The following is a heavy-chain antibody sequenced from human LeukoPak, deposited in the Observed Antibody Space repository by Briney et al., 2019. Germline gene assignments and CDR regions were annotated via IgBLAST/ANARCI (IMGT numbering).Heavy chain of an antibody. J-gene: IGHJ5*02. Sequence: SETLSLPCTVSRGSISISDYFWGWIRQPPGKGLEWIGNIYYTGNTYYNPSLKSRVTISVDTSKNQFSVNLSSVTAADTAVFFGTRLSVRLLWWFEPWAQGTLVTVSS. CDR1: RGSISISDYF. CDR3: TRLSVRLLWWFEP. CDR2: IYYTGNT. V-gene: IGHV4-39*01. D-gene: IGHD2-21*01.